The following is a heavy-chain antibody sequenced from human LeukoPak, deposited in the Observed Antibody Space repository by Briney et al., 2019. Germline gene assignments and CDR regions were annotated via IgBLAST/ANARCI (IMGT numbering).Heavy chain of an antibody. CDR3: AREAGGYDYVWGSYRLTVDC. D-gene: IGHD3-16*02. J-gene: IGHJ4*02. CDR2: ISAYNGNT. Sequence: ASVKVSCKASGYTFTSYGISWVRPAPGQGLEWMGWISAYNGNTNYAQKLQGRVTMTTDTSTSTAYMELRSLRSDDTAVYYCAREAGGYDYVWGSYRLTVDCWGQGTLVTVSS. CDR1: GYTFTSYG. V-gene: IGHV1-18*01.